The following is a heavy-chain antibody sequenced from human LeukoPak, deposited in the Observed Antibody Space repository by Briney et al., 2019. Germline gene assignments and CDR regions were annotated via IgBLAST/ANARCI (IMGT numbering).Heavy chain of an antibody. CDR3: ARGRPYSGGYHLDY. D-gene: IGHD1-26*01. V-gene: IGHV4-39*01. CDR2: IYYSGST. Sequence: SETLSLTCTVSGDSTSSDRYYGGWVRQPPGKGLEWIGNIYYSGSTYYSPSLKSRVTMFVDTSKNQFFLKLNSVTAADTAVYYCARGRPYSGGYHLDYWGQGTLVTVSA. CDR1: GDSTSSDRYY. J-gene: IGHJ4*02.